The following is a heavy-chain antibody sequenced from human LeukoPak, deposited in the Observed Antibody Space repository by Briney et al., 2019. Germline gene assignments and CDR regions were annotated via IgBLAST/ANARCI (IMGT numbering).Heavy chain of an antibody. Sequence: SQTLSLTCAVSGGSINSGGYSWGWIRQPPGKGLEWIGYIYHSGSTYYNPSLKSRVTISVDRSENQFSLKLTSVTAADTAVYYCARGYYYDSSGYRRYYGMDVWGQGTTVTVSS. CDR2: IYHSGST. CDR1: GGSINSGGYS. D-gene: IGHD3-22*01. V-gene: IGHV4-30-2*01. CDR3: ARGYYYDSSGYRRYYGMDV. J-gene: IGHJ6*02.